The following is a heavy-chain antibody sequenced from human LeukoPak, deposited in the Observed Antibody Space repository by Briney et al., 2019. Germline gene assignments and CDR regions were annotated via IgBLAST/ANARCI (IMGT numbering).Heavy chain of an antibody. V-gene: IGHV4-34*01. D-gene: IGHD1-26*01. CDR2: ISHSGGT. Sequence: SETLSLTCAVYGGSFSGYYWSWIRQPPGKGLEWIGEISHSGGTNYNPSPKSRVTISVDTSKNQFSLNLGSVTAADTAVYYCARGEEYSGSYYLLYWGQGTLVTVSS. J-gene: IGHJ4*02. CDR1: GGSFSGYY. CDR3: ARGEEYSGSYYLLY.